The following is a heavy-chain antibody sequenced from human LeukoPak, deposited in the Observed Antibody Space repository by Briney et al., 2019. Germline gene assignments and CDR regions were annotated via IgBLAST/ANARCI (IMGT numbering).Heavy chain of an antibody. D-gene: IGHD6-13*01. Sequence: GGSLRLSCAASGFTFSSYGMHWVRQAPGKGLEWVAVISYDGSNKYYADSVKGRFTISRDNSKNTLYLQMNSLRAEDTAVYYRARERDSSSWYLYYFDYWGQGTLVTVSS. CDR1: GFTFSSYG. CDR2: ISYDGSNK. CDR3: ARERDSSSWYLYYFDY. J-gene: IGHJ4*02. V-gene: IGHV3-30*03.